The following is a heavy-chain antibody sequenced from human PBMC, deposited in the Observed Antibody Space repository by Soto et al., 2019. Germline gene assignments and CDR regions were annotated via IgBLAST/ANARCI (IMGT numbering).Heavy chain of an antibody. CDR3: ARVDIVVVVAASYYGMDV. CDR2: IKQDGSEK. J-gene: IGHJ6*02. V-gene: IGHV3-7*01. Sequence: EVQLVESGGGLVQPGGSLRLSCAASGFTFSSYWMSWVRQAPGKGLEWVANIKQDGSEKYYVDSVKGRFRITRDNAKISLYLQMNSRRAEDTAVYYCARVDIVVVVAASYYGMDVWGQGTTVTVSS. CDR1: GFTFSSYW. D-gene: IGHD2-15*01.